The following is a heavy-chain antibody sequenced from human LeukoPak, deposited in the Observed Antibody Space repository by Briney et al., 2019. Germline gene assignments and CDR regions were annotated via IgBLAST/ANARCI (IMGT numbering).Heavy chain of an antibody. D-gene: IGHD1-20*01. CDR1: DGSISSYY. J-gene: IGHJ4*02. Sequence: SETLSLTCTVSDGSISSYYYTWIRQPAGKGLEWIGRIYTSGSTKYNPSLKSRVTMSVDTSKNQFSLELSSVTAADTAVYYCAREGKNYNYYFDYWGQGTLVTVSS. V-gene: IGHV4-4*07. CDR2: IYTSGST. CDR3: AREGKNYNYYFDY.